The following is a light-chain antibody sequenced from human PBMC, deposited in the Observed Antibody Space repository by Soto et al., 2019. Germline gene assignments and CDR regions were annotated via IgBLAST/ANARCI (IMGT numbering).Light chain of an antibody. CDR1: QSVTSNY. V-gene: IGKV3-20*01. CDR3: QHYVSPPIT. J-gene: IGKJ5*01. Sequence: EIVLTQSPGTLSLSPGERATLSCRASQSVTSNYLAWYQQKPGQAPRLLVYGASSRATGISGRVSGSGSGTDFTLTISRLEPEDFAVYYCQHYVSPPITFGQGTRLEI. CDR2: GAS.